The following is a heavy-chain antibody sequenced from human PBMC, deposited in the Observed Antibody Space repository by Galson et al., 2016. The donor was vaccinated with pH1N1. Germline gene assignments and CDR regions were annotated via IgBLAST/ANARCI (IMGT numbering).Heavy chain of an antibody. Sequence: SLRLSCATSGFPFYIYWMSWIRQAPGKGLEWVATISRDGLQTYYVDSVKGRFTISRDNARDSLYLQMNSLRAEDTAVYYCARFNDGAWGQGTLVSVSS. CDR2: ISRDGLQT. D-gene: IGHD5-24*01. CDR3: ARFNDGA. CDR1: GFPFYIYW. J-gene: IGHJ4*02. V-gene: IGHV3-7*01.